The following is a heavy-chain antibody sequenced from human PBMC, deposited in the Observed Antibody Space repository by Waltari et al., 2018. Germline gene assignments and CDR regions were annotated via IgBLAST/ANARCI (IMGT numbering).Heavy chain of an antibody. CDR1: SFNLSGSA. CDR3: TRVLRSSSPTQFDL. V-gene: IGHV3-73*01. J-gene: IGHJ4*02. D-gene: IGHD6-13*01. Sequence: QLVESGGGLVQPGGSLKVSCEASSFNLSGSAMHWVRQAPGKGLAWVGRSRTKAAGYATQYAPSVKGRFTISRDDSKNTAFLLMNNLKIDDTATYFCTRVLRSSSPTQFDLWGQGILVTVSS. CDR2: SRTKAAGYAT.